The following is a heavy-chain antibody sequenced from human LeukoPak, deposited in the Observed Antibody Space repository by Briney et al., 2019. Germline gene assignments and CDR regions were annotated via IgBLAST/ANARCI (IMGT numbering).Heavy chain of an antibody. CDR2: ISGSGGST. V-gene: IGHV3-23*01. Sequence: GGSLRLSCAASGFTFSSYAMSWVRQAPGKGLEWVSAISGSGGSTYYADSVKGRFTISRDNTKNTLYLQMNSLRDEDTAVYYCARSAYYGNTGYYQDFWGQGTLVTVSS. D-gene: IGHD3-9*01. J-gene: IGHJ4*02. CDR3: ARSAYYGNTGYYQDF. CDR1: GFTFSSYA.